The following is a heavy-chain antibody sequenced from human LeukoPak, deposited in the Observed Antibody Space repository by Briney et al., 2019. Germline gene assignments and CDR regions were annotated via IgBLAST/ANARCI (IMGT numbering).Heavy chain of an antibody. Sequence: SETLSLTCAVYGGSFSGYYWSWIRQPPGKGLEWIGEINHSGSTNYNPSLKSRVTISVDTSKNQFSLKLSSVTAADTAVYYCARDYDFWSGYSDVWGKGTTVTVSS. CDR1: GGSFSGYY. CDR2: INHSGST. J-gene: IGHJ6*04. V-gene: IGHV4-34*01. D-gene: IGHD3-3*01. CDR3: ARDYDFWSGYSDV.